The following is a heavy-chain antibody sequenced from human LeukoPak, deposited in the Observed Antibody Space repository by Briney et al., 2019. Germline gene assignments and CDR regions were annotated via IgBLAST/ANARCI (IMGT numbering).Heavy chain of an antibody. CDR2: INPNSGGT. D-gene: IGHD3-3*01. CDR1: GYTFTGYY. Sequence: ASVKVSCKASGYTFTGYYMHWVRQAPGQGLEWMGWINPNSGGTNYAQKFQGRVTMTRDTSINTAYMELSRLRSDDTAVYYCARGSITIFGVVPTPFDPWGQGTLVTVSS. CDR3: ARGSITIFGVVPTPFDP. V-gene: IGHV1-2*02. J-gene: IGHJ5*02.